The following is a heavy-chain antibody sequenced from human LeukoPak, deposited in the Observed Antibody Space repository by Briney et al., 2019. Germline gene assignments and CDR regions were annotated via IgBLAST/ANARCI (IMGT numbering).Heavy chain of an antibody. Sequence: GGSLRLSCAASGFSFSTYWMSWVRQAPGKGLEWVANIKPDGSEEYYVDSVKGRFTISRDNARNSLYLQMNSLIAEDTAVYYCARPSYGSGSYNDCWGQGTLVTVSS. J-gene: IGHJ4*02. CDR1: GFSFSTYW. V-gene: IGHV3-7*04. D-gene: IGHD3-10*01. CDR3: ARPSYGSGSYNDC. CDR2: IKPDGSEE.